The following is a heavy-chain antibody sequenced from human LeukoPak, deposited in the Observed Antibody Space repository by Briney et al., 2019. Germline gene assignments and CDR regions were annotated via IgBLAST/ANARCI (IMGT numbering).Heavy chain of an antibody. CDR2: INHSGST. Sequence: SETLSLTRAVYGGSFSGYYWSWIRQPPGKGLEWIGEINHSGSTNYNPSLKSRVTISVDTSKNQFSLKLGSVTAADTAVYYCARDLGGSYFNWFDPWGQGTLVTVSS. J-gene: IGHJ5*02. V-gene: IGHV4-34*01. CDR3: ARDLGGSYFNWFDP. CDR1: GGSFSGYY. D-gene: IGHD1-26*01.